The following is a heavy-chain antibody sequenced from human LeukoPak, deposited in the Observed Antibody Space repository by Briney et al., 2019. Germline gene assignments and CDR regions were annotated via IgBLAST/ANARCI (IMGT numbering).Heavy chain of an antibody. D-gene: IGHD1-26*01. CDR2: INPNSGGT. CDR1: GYTFTGYY. V-gene: IGHV1-2*02. CDR3: ARSLYSGSYFRFGY. J-gene: IGHJ4*02. Sequence: ASVTVSCKASGYTFTGYYMHWVRQAPGQGLEGMGWINPNSGGTNYAQKFQGRVTMTRDTSITTAYMALSRLRSDDTAVYYCARSLYSGSYFRFGYWGQGTLVTVSS.